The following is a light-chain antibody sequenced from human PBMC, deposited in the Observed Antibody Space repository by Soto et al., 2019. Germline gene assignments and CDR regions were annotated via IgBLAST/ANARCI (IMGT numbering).Light chain of an antibody. CDR1: SSDVGGYNY. CDR2: EVS. V-gene: IGLV2-14*01. J-gene: IGLJ1*01. CDR3: DSYTSSRAYV. Sequence: QSALTQPASVSGSPGQSITISCTGTSSDVGGYNYASWYQQQSGKAPKLIIHEVSNRPSGVSNRFSGSKSGNTASLTISGLQAEDEADYYCDSYTSSRAYVFGIGTKVTVL.